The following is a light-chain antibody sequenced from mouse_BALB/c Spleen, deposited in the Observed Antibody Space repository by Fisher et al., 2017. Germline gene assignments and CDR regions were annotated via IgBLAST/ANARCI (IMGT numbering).Light chain of an antibody. CDR1: ESVDSYGNSF. V-gene: IGKV4-63*01. Sequence: DIVMTQSPASLAVSLGQRATISCRASESVDSYGNSFMHWYQQKSSTSPKLWIYDTSKLASGVPGRFSGSGSGNSYSLTISSMEAEDVATYYCFQGSGYPYTFGGGTKLEIK. CDR2: DTS. CDR3: FQGSGYPYT. J-gene: IGKJ2*01.